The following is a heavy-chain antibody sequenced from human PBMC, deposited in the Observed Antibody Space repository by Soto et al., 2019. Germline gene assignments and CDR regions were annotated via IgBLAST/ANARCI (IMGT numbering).Heavy chain of an antibody. CDR3: ARGGGWVGEASFDS. CDR2: INAGNGRE. J-gene: IGHJ4*02. CDR1: GYTFTSYT. V-gene: IGHV1-3*01. D-gene: IGHD3-10*01. Sequence: QVQLEQSGAEVKKPGASVKVSCKTSGYTFTSYTLHWVRQAPGQGLEWMGWINAGNGREKYSQRFQDRVSLSTDKPATTAYMKLRSLRSKDTAMYYCARGGGWVGEASFDSWGQGTLVTVSS.